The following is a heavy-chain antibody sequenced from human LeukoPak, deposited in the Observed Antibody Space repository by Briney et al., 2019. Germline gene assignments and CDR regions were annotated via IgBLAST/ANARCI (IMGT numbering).Heavy chain of an antibody. CDR3: ARDLSSGYYPFDY. CDR2: IYSGGST. CDR1: GFTVSSNY. J-gene: IGHJ4*02. D-gene: IGHD3-22*01. Sequence: GGSLRLSCAASGFTVSSNYMSWVRQAPGKGLEWVSVIYSGGSTYYADSVKGRFTISRDNSKNTLYLQMNSLRAEDTAVYYCARDLSSGYYPFDYWGQGTLVTVSS. V-gene: IGHV3-66*01.